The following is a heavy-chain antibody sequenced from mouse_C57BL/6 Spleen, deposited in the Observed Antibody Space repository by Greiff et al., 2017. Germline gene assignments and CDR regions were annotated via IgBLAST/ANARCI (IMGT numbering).Heavy chain of an antibody. J-gene: IGHJ3*01. CDR3: TAYDYDRAWFAY. V-gene: IGHV14-1*01. CDR1: GFNIKDYY. CDR2: IDPEDGDT. Sequence: VQLQQSGAELVRPGASVKLSCTASGFNIKDYYMHWVKQRPEQGLEWIGRIDPEDGDTEYAPKFQGKATMTADTSSNTAYLPLSSLTSEDTAVYYCTAYDYDRAWFAYWGQGTLVTVSA. D-gene: IGHD2-4*01.